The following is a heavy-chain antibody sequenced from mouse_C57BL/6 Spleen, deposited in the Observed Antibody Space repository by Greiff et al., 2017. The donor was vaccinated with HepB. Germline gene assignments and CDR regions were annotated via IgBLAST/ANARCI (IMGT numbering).Heavy chain of an antibody. CDR1: GYTFTGYW. J-gene: IGHJ3*01. V-gene: IGHV1-9*01. D-gene: IGHD2-5*01. Sequence: VQLQQSGAELMKPGASVKLSCKATGYTFTGYWIEWVKQRPGHGLEWIGEILPGSGSTNYNEKFKGKATFTADTSSTTDYMQRSSLTTEDSAIYYCARMVLYSNFAYWGQGTLVTVSA. CDR2: ILPGSGST. CDR3: ARMVLYSNFAY.